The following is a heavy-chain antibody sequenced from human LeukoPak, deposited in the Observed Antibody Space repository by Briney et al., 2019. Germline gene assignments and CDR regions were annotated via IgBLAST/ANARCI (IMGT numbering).Heavy chain of an antibody. V-gene: IGHV1-8*01. Sequence: ASVKVSCKASGYTFTSYDINWVRQATGQGLEWMGWMNPNSANTGYAQKFQGRITMTRNTSISTAYMELSSLRSEDTAVYYCARAGIVGTTGDYWGQGTLVTVSS. J-gene: IGHJ4*02. D-gene: IGHD1-26*01. CDR2: MNPNSANT. CDR3: ARAGIVGTTGDY. CDR1: GYTFTSYD.